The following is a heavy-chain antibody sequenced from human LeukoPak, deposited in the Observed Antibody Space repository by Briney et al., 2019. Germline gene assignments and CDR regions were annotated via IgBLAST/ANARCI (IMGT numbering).Heavy chain of an antibody. CDR3: VRDNPRCCGVVPANIDDL. J-gene: IGHJ5*02. D-gene: IGHD2-21*02. Sequence: GGSLRLSCAASGFTFTKYWMTWVRQAPGKGLEWVGNIKQDGSDKNYMDSVKGRFTISRDNTKNSVYLQMSSLRAEDTAVYYCVRDNPRCCGVVPANIDDLWGQGTLVTVSS. V-gene: IGHV3-7*01. CDR1: GFTFTKYW. CDR2: IKQDGSDK.